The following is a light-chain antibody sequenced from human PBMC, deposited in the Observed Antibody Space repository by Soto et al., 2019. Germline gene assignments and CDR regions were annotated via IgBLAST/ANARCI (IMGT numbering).Light chain of an antibody. Sequence: DIQMTQSPSSLSASVGDRIIITCRASQAIKNDLAWYQQKPGKAPKLLIYDASSLESGVPSRFSGSGSGTEFTLTISRLQPDDLATYYCQQYNSYWTVGQGTKVE. CDR3: QQYNSYWT. J-gene: IGKJ1*01. CDR1: QAIKND. V-gene: IGKV1-17*01. CDR2: DAS.